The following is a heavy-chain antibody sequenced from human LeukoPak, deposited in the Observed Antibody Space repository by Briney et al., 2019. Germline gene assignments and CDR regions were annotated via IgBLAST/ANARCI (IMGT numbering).Heavy chain of an antibody. CDR3: ATIVSGVDDYYMDV. V-gene: IGHV1-24*01. Sequence: AAVKVSCKLSGYRVSESSMHWVQPAPGKGLEWMGGFDPDDRKTIYAQKFQGRFTMTEDTSTDTAYMELSSLRSEDTAVYFCATIVSGVDDYYMDVWGKGTPVTVSS. J-gene: IGHJ6*03. D-gene: IGHD1-26*01. CDR1: GYRVSESS. CDR2: FDPDDRKT.